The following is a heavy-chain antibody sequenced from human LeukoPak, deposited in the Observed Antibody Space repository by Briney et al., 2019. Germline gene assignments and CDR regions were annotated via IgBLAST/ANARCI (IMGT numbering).Heavy chain of an antibody. D-gene: IGHD4-23*01. Sequence: PGGSLRLSCAASGFNFNTYEMNWVRQAPGKGLEWVSYICGRGSTKYYADSVKGRFTISRDDAKNTLYLQMNSLRAEDSAVYYCARGGGDAMDVWGQGTTVTVSS. J-gene: IGHJ6*02. CDR2: ICGRGSTK. V-gene: IGHV3-48*03. CDR3: ARGGGDAMDV. CDR1: GFNFNTYE.